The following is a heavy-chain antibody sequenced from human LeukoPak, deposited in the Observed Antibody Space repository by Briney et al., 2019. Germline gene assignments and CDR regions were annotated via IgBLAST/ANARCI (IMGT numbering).Heavy chain of an antibody. Sequence: GSLRLSCAASGFSFDDYGVSWVRQVPGKGLEWVSGINWTGNSSAYGDSVKGRFTISRDSAKKSLYLQMNSLRAEDTALYYCARGDVDYYDSRGYSPLDYWGQGTLVTVSS. CDR3: ARGDVDYYDSRGYSPLDY. CDR1: GFSFDDYG. D-gene: IGHD3-22*01. V-gene: IGHV3-20*04. CDR2: INWTGNSS. J-gene: IGHJ4*02.